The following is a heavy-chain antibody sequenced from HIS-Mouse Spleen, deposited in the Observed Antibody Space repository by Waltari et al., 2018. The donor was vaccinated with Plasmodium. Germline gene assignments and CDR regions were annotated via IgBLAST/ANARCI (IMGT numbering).Heavy chain of an antibody. CDR2: ISGSGGST. J-gene: IGHJ4*02. V-gene: IGHV3-23*01. CDR3: AKTEQSGSYYDAVDY. Sequence: EVQLLESGGGLVQPGGSLRLSCAASGFTFSSYAMSWVRPAPGKGLEWVAAISGSGGSTYYADSVKGRFTISRDNSKNTLYLQMNSLRAEDTAVYYCAKTEQSGSYYDAVDYWGQGTLVTVSS. D-gene: IGHD1-26*01. CDR1: GFTFSSYA.